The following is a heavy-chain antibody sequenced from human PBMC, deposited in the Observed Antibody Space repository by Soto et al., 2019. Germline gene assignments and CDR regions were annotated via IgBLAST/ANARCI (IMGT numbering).Heavy chain of an antibody. Sequence: QVQLVQSGAEVKKPGASVKVSCKASGYTFTSYDINWVRQATGQGLEWMGWMNPNSANTGYAQKFQGGVTPTRNTSISTAYMELSSQSSEDPAVYYSAREGVRGMDVCGQGTTGTVSS. CDR3: AREGVRGMDV. J-gene: IGHJ6*02. V-gene: IGHV1-8*01. D-gene: IGHD3-16*01. CDR1: GYTFTSYD. CDR2: MNPNSANT.